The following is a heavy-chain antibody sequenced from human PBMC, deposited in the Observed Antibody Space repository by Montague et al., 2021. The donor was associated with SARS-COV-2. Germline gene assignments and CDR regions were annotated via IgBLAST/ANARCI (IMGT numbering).Heavy chain of an antibody. D-gene: IGHD5-18*01. J-gene: IGHJ3*02. CDR2: IYYSGST. CDR1: GGSISSYY. CDR3: ARGSYGPDAFDN. V-gene: IGHV4-59*01. Sequence: SETLSLTCTVSGGSISSYYWSWIRQPPGKGLEWIGFIYYSGSTSYNPSLKSRVTISLDTSKNQFSLKLNSVTAADTAVYYCARGSYGPDAFDNWGQGTMVTVSS.